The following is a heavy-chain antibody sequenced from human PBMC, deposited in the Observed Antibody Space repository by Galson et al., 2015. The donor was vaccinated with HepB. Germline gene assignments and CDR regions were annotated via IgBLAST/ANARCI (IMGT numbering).Heavy chain of an antibody. D-gene: IGHD1-26*01. CDR2: IYPGDSDT. J-gene: IGHJ3*02. V-gene: IGHV5-51*01. Sequence: QSGAEVKKPGESLKISCKGSGYSFTSYWIGWVRQMPGKGLEWMGIIYPGDSDTRYSPSFQGQVTISADKSISTAYLQWSSLKASDTAMYYCARRTRVGATNNDAFDIWGQGTMVTVSS. CDR1: GYSFTSYW. CDR3: ARRTRVGATNNDAFDI.